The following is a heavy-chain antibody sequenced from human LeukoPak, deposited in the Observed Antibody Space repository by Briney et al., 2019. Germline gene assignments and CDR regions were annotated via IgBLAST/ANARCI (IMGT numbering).Heavy chain of an antibody. Sequence: SETLSLTCTVSGYSISSGYYWGWIRQPPGKGLEWIGSIYHSGSTYYNPSLKSRVTISVDTSKNQFSLKLSSVTAADTAVYYCARAGPYLHWGGSWAGYYYYYMDVWGKGTTVTISS. CDR2: IYHSGST. D-gene: IGHD1-26*01. V-gene: IGHV4-38-2*02. CDR3: ARAGPYLHWGGSWAGYYYYYMDV. J-gene: IGHJ6*03. CDR1: GYSISSGYY.